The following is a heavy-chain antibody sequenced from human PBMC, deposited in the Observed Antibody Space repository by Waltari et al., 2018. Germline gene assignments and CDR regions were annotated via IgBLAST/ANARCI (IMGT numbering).Heavy chain of an antibody. D-gene: IGHD4-17*01. CDR2: ITGSGGST. Sequence: EVQLLESGGGLVQPGGSLRLSCAASGFTFSNFAMSWVRQAPGKGLGWVSSITGSGGSTYYADSVKGRFTISRDNSKTTLFLQMNSLRAEDTAVYYCAKDLNYGNYEFYYYAMDVRGQGTTVTVSS. CDR3: AKDLNYGNYEFYYYAMDV. V-gene: IGHV3-23*01. CDR1: GFTFSNFA. J-gene: IGHJ6*02.